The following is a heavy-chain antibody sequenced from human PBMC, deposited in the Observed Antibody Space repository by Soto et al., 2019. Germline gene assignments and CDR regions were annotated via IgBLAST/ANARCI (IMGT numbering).Heavy chain of an antibody. CDR3: ARAHYGDYGYGMDA. CDR1: GGSISSGGYS. J-gene: IGHJ6*02. D-gene: IGHD4-17*01. CDR2: IYHSGYT. Sequence: QLQLQESGSGLVKPSQTLSLTCAVSGGSISSGGYSWSWIRQPPGKGLEWIGYIYHSGYTYYNPSLKSRVTVSVDRSRNQFSLKLSSVTAADTAVYYCARAHYGDYGYGMDAWGQGTTVTVSS. V-gene: IGHV4-30-2*01.